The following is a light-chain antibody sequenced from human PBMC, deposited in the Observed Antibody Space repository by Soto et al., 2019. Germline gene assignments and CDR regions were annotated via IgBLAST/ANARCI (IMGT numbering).Light chain of an antibody. CDR2: DVS. CDR1: QGISSA. J-gene: IGKJ5*01. Sequence: AIQLTQSPPSLSASIGDRVTITCRASQGISSAFAWYQQKPGTVPKLLIYDVSNLQSGIPSRLSGSGSGTDFTLTISSLQPEDFATYYCQQFETYPLTFGQGTRLEVK. CDR3: QQFETYPLT. V-gene: IGKV1-13*02.